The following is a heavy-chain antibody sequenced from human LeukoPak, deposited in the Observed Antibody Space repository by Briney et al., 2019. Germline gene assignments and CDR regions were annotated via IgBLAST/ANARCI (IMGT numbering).Heavy chain of an antibody. V-gene: IGHV4-59*01. J-gene: IGHJ4*02. Sequence: SETLSLTCTVSGASMSSYYWSWIRQPPGKGLEWIGYIYYSGSTNYNPSLKSRVTISVDTSKNQFTLKPSSVTAADTAVYYCARGRYGWLPFDYWGQGTLVTVSS. CDR3: ARGRYGWLPFDY. D-gene: IGHD3-16*01. CDR1: GASMSSYY. CDR2: IYYSGST.